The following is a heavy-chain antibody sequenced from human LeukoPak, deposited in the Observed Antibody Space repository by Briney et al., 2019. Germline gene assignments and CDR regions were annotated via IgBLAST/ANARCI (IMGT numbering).Heavy chain of an antibody. CDR3: ARHGSYVGYFDY. Sequence: PSETLSLTCTVSGGSISSYYWSWLRQPPGKGLEWIGYIYYSGTTNCNPSLKSRVTISVDTSKNQFSLKVSSVTAADTAVYYCARHGSYVGYFDYWGQGTLVTVSS. D-gene: IGHD1-26*01. J-gene: IGHJ4*02. CDR1: GGSISSYY. CDR2: IYYSGTT. V-gene: IGHV4-59*01.